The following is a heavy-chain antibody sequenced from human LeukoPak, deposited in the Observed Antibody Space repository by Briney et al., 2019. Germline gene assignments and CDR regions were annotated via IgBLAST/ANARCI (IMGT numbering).Heavy chain of an antibody. D-gene: IGHD4-17*01. CDR2: IYYSGST. V-gene: IGHV4-31*03. J-gene: IGHJ5*02. CDR1: GGSISSGGYY. Sequence: SETLSLTCTVSGGSISSGGYYWSWLRQHPGTGLEWIGYIYYSGSTYYNPSLKSRVTISVDTSKNQFSLKLSSVTAADTAVYYCAREEVHDYGDSRGWFDPWGQGTLVTVSS. CDR3: AREEVHDYGDSRGWFDP.